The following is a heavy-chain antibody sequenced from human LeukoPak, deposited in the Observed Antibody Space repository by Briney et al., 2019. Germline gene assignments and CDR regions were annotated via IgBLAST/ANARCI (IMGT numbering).Heavy chain of an antibody. CDR3: ARELNYDSSGYYFDY. Sequence: ASVKVSCKASGYTFTVYFMHWVRQAPGQGLEWMGWINPNSGGTNYAQKFQGRVTMTRDTSISTAYMELSRLRSDNTAVYYCARELNYDSSGYYFDYWGQGTLVTVSS. D-gene: IGHD3-22*01. V-gene: IGHV1-2*02. CDR1: GYTFTVYF. J-gene: IGHJ4*02. CDR2: INPNSGGT.